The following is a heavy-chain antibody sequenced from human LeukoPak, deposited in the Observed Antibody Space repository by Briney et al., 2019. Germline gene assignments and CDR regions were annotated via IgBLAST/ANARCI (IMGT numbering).Heavy chain of an antibody. CDR2: INNHGSDT. D-gene: IGHD6-19*01. CDR3: VKDWYSSGWYAFDI. V-gene: IGHV3-74*01. CDR1: GFTFSSYW. J-gene: IGHJ3*02. Sequence: PGGSLRLSCAASGFTFSSYWMHWVRQAPGKGLVWVARINNHGSDTTYADSVKGRFTISRDNSKNTLYLQMNSLRAEDTAVYYCVKDWYSSGWYAFDIWGQGTMVTVSS.